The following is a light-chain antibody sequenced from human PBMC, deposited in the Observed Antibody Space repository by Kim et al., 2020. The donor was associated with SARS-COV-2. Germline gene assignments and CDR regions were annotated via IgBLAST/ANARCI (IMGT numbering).Light chain of an antibody. CDR2: NNN. V-gene: IGLV1-40*01. Sequence: QRVTISCAGTNSNIGAGYDVHWYQQLPGTAPKLLIYNNNNRPSGVPARFSASKSGTSASLAITGLQAEDEADYFCHSYDSILSGSVFGGATKLTVL. CDR1: NSNIGAGYD. CDR3: HSYDSILSGSV. J-gene: IGLJ3*02.